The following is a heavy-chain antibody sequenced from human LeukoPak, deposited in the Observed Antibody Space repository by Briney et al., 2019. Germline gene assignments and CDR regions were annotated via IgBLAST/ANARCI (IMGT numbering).Heavy chain of an antibody. CDR2: INSDGSST. J-gene: IGHJ3*02. D-gene: IGHD3-22*01. V-gene: IGHV3-74*01. CDR1: GFTFSSYA. Sequence: GGSLRLSCAASGFTFSSYAMSWVRQAPGKGLEWVSRINSDGSSTSYADSVKGRFTISRDNAKSTLYLQMNSLRAEDTAVYYCARGRYYDSRRAFDIWGQGTMVTVSS. CDR3: ARGRYYDSRRAFDI.